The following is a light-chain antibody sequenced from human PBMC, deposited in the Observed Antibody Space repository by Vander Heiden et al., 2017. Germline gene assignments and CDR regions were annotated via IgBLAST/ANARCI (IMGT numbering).Light chain of an antibody. J-gene: IGKJ3*01. V-gene: IGKV1-39*01. CDR1: QSISSY. CDR3: QQSYSTLST. Sequence: IQMTQSPSSLSASVGDRVTITCRASQSISSYLNWYQQKPGKAPKLLIYAASSLQSGVPSRFSGSGSGTDFTLTISSQQPEDFATYYCQQSYSTLSTFGPGTKVDIK. CDR2: AAS.